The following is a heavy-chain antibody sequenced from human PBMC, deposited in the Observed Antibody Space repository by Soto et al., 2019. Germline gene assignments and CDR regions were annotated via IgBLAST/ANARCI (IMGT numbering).Heavy chain of an antibody. D-gene: IGHD5-12*01. CDR1: GGSIGSSNW. V-gene: IGHV4-4*02. CDR2: IYHSGST. CDR3: ARVEMATIELYYYGMDV. Sequence: SETLSLTCAFAGGSIGSSNWWSWVRTHPGKGLEWIGEIYHSGSTNYNPSLKSRVTISVDKSKNQFSLKLSSVTAADTAVYYCARVEMATIELYYYGMDVWGQGTTVTVSS. J-gene: IGHJ6*02.